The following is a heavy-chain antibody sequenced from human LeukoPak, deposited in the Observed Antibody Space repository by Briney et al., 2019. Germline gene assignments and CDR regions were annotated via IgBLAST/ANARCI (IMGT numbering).Heavy chain of an antibody. V-gene: IGHV3-30-3*01. CDR2: ISYDGSNK. Sequence: PGRSLRLSCAASGFTFSSYAMHWVRQAPGKGLEWVAVISYDGSNKYYADSVKGRFTISRDNSRNTLYLQMNSLRAEDTAVYYCARSPYYYGSGSYYNVDYWGQGTLVTVSS. D-gene: IGHD3-10*01. CDR1: GFTFSSYA. J-gene: IGHJ4*02. CDR3: ARSPYYYGSGSYYNVDY.